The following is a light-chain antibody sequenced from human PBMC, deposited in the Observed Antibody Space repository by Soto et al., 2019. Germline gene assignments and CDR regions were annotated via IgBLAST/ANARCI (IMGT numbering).Light chain of an antibody. CDR2: GAS. Sequence: EIVMTQSPATLSVYPGETATLSCRASQSVSNNVAWYQQKPGQAPRLLILGASTRATGIPARFSGSGSGTEFTLSCSSLHSEDFAVYYCKQYKEWPPFTFGQGTRLEIK. CDR1: QSVSNN. J-gene: IGKJ5*01. CDR3: KQYKEWPPFT. V-gene: IGKV3-15*01.